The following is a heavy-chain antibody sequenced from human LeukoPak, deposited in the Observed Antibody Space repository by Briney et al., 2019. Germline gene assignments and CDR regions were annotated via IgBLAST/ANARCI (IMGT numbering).Heavy chain of an antibody. D-gene: IGHD5-12*01. CDR2: SGGDT. V-gene: IGHV3-53*01. CDR3: ARASGYSGYDPFDY. J-gene: IGHJ4*02. Sequence: SGGDTYYADSVKGRFTISRDNSKNTLYHQMNTLRAEDTAVYYCARASGYSGYDPFDYWGQGTLVTVSS.